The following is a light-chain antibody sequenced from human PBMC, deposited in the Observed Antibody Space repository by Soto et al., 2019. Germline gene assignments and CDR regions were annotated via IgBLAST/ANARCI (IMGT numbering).Light chain of an antibody. Sequence: DIQMTQSPSTLSASVGDRVTITCRASESISPWLAWYQQKPGKAPKLLIYKASSLAGGVPSRFSGSASGTDFTLILSSLQPDVFAIYYCKHYKTYSRTFGQGNKLEIK. CDR3: KHYKTYSRT. CDR2: KAS. V-gene: IGKV1-5*03. CDR1: ESISPW. J-gene: IGKJ2*01.